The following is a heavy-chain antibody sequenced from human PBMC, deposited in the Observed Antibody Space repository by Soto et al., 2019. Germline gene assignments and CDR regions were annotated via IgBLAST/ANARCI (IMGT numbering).Heavy chain of an antibody. CDR2: ISAHNGNT. V-gene: IGHV1-18*01. Sequence: QVHLVQSGAEVKKPGASVKVSCKASGYTFTSYGITWVRQAPGQGLEWMGWISAHNGNTDYAQMLQGRVIVTRDTSTSTTYMELRSVRSAYTAVYYCARGRYGDYWGQGALVTVSS. CDR1: GYTFTSYG. D-gene: IGHD4-17*01. J-gene: IGHJ4*02. CDR3: ARGRYGDY.